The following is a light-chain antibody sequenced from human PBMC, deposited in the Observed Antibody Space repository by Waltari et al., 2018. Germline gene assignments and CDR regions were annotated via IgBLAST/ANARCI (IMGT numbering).Light chain of an antibody. J-gene: IGLJ3*02. V-gene: IGLV1-40*02. CDR1: SSNLGARPA. CDR3: QSSDTSLSHGVV. Sequence: QSSLTQPPSVSGAPGQRVTTTCPGRSSNLGARPAVRWSQELPGTGPKPLIYGNNNRPAGAPDRFSGSKSGTSAALTLTGLQAEDEADYYCQSSDTSLSHGVVFGGGTKVTVL. CDR2: GNN.